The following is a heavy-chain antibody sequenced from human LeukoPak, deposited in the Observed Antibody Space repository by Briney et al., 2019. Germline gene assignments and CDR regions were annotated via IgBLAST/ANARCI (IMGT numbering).Heavy chain of an antibody. CDR2: FDPEDGET. D-gene: IGHD3-22*01. CDR3: ARDQGPYYYDSSGSGFDP. V-gene: IGHV1-24*01. CDR1: GYTLTELS. J-gene: IGHJ5*02. Sequence: ASVKVSCKVSGYTLTELSMHWVRQAPGKGLEWMGGFDPEDGETIYAQKFQGRITMTEDTSTDTAYMELSSLRSDDTAVYYCARDQGPYYYDSSGSGFDPWGQGTLVTVSS.